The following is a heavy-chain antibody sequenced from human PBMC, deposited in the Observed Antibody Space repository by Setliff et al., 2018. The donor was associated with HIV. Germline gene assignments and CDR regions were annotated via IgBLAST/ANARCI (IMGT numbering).Heavy chain of an antibody. J-gene: IGHJ6*03. D-gene: IGHD6-13*01. CDR2: ISGSGGI. Sequence: PGGSLRLSCAASGFTFSNHVMGWVRQTPGKGLEWVSGISGSGGILYADSVKGRFIISRHNSNNTLYLQMNSLRAEDSAMYYCARDRGRGMAPSGILDYYYMDVWGKGTTVTVSS. CDR1: GFTFSNHV. CDR3: ARDRGRGMAPSGILDYYYMDV. V-gene: IGHV3-23*01.